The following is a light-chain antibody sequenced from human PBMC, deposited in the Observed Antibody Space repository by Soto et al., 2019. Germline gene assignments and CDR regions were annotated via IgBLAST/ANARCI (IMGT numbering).Light chain of an antibody. CDR3: QQYNDNWT. J-gene: IGKJ1*01. CDR1: QSISSW. CDR2: KAY. Sequence: DIQMTQSPSTLSASVGDRVTITCRASQSISSWLAWYQQKPGKAPKLLIYKAYTLQSGVPSRFSGIGSGTEFTHAISSLQPDDSATYYCQQYNDNWTFGQGNKVEIK. V-gene: IGKV1-5*03.